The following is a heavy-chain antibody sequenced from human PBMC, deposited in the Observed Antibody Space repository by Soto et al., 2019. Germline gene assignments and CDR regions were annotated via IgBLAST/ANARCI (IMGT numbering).Heavy chain of an antibody. CDR2: IYWNDDK. Sequence: QITLKESGPTLVKPTQTLTLTCTFSGFSLSTSGVGVGWIRQPPGKALEWLALIYWNDDKRYSPSLKSRLTTTKHTSKNQVVLTMTNMDPVDTATYYCAHSPLTTVTTDPNYYYYGMDVWGQGTTVTVSS. D-gene: IGHD4-17*01. V-gene: IGHV2-5*01. J-gene: IGHJ6*02. CDR3: AHSPLTTVTTDPNYYYYGMDV. CDR1: GFSLSTSGVG.